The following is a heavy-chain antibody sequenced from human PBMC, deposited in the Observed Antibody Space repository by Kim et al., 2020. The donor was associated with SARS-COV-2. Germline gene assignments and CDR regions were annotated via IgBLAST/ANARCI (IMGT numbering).Heavy chain of an antibody. CDR1: GFTFSSYA. V-gene: IGHV3-30*04. Sequence: GGSLRLSCAASGFTFSSYAMHWVRQAPGKGLEWVAVISYDGSNKYYADSVKGRFTISRDNSKNTLYLQMNSLRAEDTAVYYCAREVVYYDSSGYTDAFDIWGQGTMVTVSS. CDR3: AREVVYYDSSGYTDAFDI. CDR2: ISYDGSNK. D-gene: IGHD3-22*01. J-gene: IGHJ3*02.